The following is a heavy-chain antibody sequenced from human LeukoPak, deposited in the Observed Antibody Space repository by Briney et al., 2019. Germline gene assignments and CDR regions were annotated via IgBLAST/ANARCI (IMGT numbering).Heavy chain of an antibody. CDR1: GDIVSSNSVA. Sequence: SQTLSLTCAISGDIVSSNSVAWNWIRQSPSRGLEWLGRTYYRSKWYNDYAVSVKSRITINPDTSKNQFSLKLSSVTAADTAVYYCAREGGAEKGNWFDPWGQGTLVTVSS. CDR2: TYYRSKWYN. V-gene: IGHV6-1*01. D-gene: IGHD3-16*01. J-gene: IGHJ5*02. CDR3: AREGGAEKGNWFDP.